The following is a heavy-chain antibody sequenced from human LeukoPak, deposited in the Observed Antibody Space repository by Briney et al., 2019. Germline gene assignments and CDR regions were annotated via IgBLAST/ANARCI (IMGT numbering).Heavy chain of an antibody. D-gene: IGHD6-13*01. Sequence: GGSLRLPCAASGFTFSSYGMHWVRQAPGKGLEWVAVIWYDGSNKYYADSVKGRFTISRDNSKNTLYLQMNSLRAEDTAVYYCARGRGSSWYGGLFTFDYWGQGTLVTVSS. CDR2: IWYDGSNK. J-gene: IGHJ4*02. CDR1: GFTFSSYG. V-gene: IGHV3-33*01. CDR3: ARGRGSSWYGGLFTFDY.